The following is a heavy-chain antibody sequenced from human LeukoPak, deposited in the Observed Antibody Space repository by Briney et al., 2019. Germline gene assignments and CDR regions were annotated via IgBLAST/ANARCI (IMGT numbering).Heavy chain of an antibody. J-gene: IGHJ4*02. D-gene: IGHD3/OR15-3a*01. Sequence: PSETLSLTCTVSGGSISIYYWNWIRQPAGKRLEWIGRIYTSGSTNYNPSLNSRVTMSVDTSKTQSSLRLTSVTAADTAVYYCARQTGSGLFILPGGQGTLVTVSS. CDR3: ARQTGSGLFILP. CDR2: IYTSGST. V-gene: IGHV4-4*07. CDR1: GGSISIYY.